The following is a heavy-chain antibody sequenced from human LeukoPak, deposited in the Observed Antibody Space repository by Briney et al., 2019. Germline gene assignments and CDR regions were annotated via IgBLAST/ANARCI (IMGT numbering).Heavy chain of an antibody. CDR1: GYTFTSYY. CDR2: IIPLFGTA. J-gene: IGHJ4*02. Sequence: ASVKVSCKASGYTFTSYYMHWVRQAPGQGLEWMGGIIPLFGTANYAQKFQGRVTITAVESMSTAYMELSSLRSVDTAVYYCARGWLAESTVVTPYNYWGQGTLVTVSS. V-gene: IGHV1-69*13. CDR3: ARGWLAESTVVTPYNY. D-gene: IGHD4-23*01.